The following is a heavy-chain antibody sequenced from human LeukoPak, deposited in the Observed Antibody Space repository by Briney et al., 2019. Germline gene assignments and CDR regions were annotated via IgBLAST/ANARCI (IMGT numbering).Heavy chain of an antibody. CDR1: GYTFTSYG. CDR3: ARDQHRWYYDSSGYYLFDY. V-gene: IGHV1-18*01. Sequence: ASVKVSCKASGYTFTSYGISWVRQAPGQGLEWMGWISAYNGNTNYAQKLEGRVTMTTDTSTSTAYMELRSLRSDDTAVYYCARDQHRWYYDSSGYYLFDYWGQGTLVTVSS. D-gene: IGHD3-22*01. J-gene: IGHJ4*02. CDR2: ISAYNGNT.